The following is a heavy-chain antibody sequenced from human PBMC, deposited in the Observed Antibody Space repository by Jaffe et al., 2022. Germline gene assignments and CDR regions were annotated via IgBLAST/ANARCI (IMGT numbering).Heavy chain of an antibody. Sequence: EVQLVETGGGLIQPGGSLRLSCAASGFTVSSNYMSWVRQAPGKGLEWVSVIYSGGSTYYADSVKGRFTISRDNSKNTLYLQMNSLRAEDTAVYYCARDRDCSGGSCYSGAFDIWGQGTMVTVSS. CDR3: ARDRDCSGGSCYSGAFDI. CDR2: IYSGGST. D-gene: IGHD2-15*01. J-gene: IGHJ3*02. CDR1: GFTVSSNY. V-gene: IGHV3-53*02.